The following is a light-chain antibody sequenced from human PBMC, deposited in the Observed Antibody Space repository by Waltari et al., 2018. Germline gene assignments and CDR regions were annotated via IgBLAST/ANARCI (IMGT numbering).Light chain of an antibody. CDR2: WAS. J-gene: IGKJ2*01. CDR1: HRVLSSSNNKNY. CDR3: QQCYTKPYT. Sequence: DIVMTKPPAALLASLGGGAATLCCSGHRVLSSSNNKNYLGWYQQKPGQPPKLLISWASTRESGVPDRFSGSGSGTDFTLTISSLQTEDVAVYYCQQCYTKPYTFGQGTNLEIK. V-gene: IGKV4-1*01.